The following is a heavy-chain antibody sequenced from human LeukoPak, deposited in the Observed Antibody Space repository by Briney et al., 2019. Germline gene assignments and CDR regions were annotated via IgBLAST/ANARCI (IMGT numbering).Heavy chain of an antibody. CDR3: ARGIGYSYGLNSYGMDV. Sequence: SETLSLTCAVYGGSFSGYYWSWIRQPPGKGLEWIGEINHSGSTNYNPSLKSRVTISVDTSKNQYSLKLSSVTAADTAVYYCARGIGYSYGLNSYGMDVWGQGTTVTVSS. CDR1: GGSFSGYY. D-gene: IGHD5-18*01. J-gene: IGHJ6*02. V-gene: IGHV4-34*01. CDR2: INHSGST.